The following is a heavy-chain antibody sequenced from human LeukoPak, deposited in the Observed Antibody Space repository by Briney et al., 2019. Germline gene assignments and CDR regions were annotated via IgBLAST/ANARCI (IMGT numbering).Heavy chain of an antibody. CDR1: GFTFSSYW. CDR2: IKQDGSEK. CDR3: ARVLDGN. J-gene: IGHJ4*02. Sequence: GGSLRLSCAASGFTFSSYWMTWVRQAPGKGLQWVANIKQDGSEKYYEDSVKGRFTISRDNAKNSLYLQMDSLRTEDTAVYYCARVLDGNWGQGTLVTVSS. D-gene: IGHD5-24*01. V-gene: IGHV3-7*01.